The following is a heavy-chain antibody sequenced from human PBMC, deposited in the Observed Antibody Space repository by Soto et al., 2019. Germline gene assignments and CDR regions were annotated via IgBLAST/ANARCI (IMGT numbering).Heavy chain of an antibody. CDR1: GFTFSSYA. Sequence: GGSLRLSCAASGFTFSSYAMSWVRQAPGKGLEWVSAISGSGGSTYYADSVKGRFTIPRDNSKNTLYLQMNSLRAEDTAVYYCAKDRYCSGGSCYAPPKYYYYYYYMDVWGKGTTVTVSS. J-gene: IGHJ6*03. D-gene: IGHD2-15*01. CDR3: AKDRYCSGGSCYAPPKYYYYYYYMDV. CDR2: ISGSGGST. V-gene: IGHV3-23*01.